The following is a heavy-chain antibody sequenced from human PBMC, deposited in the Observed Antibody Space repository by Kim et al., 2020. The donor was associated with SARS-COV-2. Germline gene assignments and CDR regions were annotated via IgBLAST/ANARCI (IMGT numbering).Heavy chain of an antibody. Sequence: GGSLRLSCAASGFTFSSYGMHWVRQAPGKGLEWVAVISSDGSNKYYADSVKGRFTIFRDDSKNTLYLQMNGLRGEETAVYYCAKNVISGGSQPFEYWGQG. D-gene: IGHD6-19*01. CDR2: ISSDGSNK. CDR1: GFTFSSYG. CDR3: AKNVISGGSQPFEY. V-gene: IGHV3-30*18. J-gene: IGHJ4*02.